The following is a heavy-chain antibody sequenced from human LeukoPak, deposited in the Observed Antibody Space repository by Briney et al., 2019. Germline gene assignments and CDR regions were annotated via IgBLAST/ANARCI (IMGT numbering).Heavy chain of an antibody. D-gene: IGHD2-2*01. J-gene: IGHJ4*02. CDR1: GFTFSRYA. Sequence: GGSLRLSCAASGFTFSRYAMSWVRQAPGKGLEWVSGIIDTGRSTFYVDSVKGRFTISRDNSKNTLYLQMNSLRLEDTGVYYCAKDNPIEEVPGLGPGQWGQGTLVTVSS. V-gene: IGHV3-23*01. CDR2: IIDTGRST. CDR3: AKDNPIEEVPGLGPGQ.